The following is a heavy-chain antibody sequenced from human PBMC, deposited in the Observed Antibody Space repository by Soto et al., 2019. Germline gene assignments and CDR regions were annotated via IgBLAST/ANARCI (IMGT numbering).Heavy chain of an antibody. CDR2: ISAYNGNT. CDR3: ASEWITAAGRASDFDY. CDR1: GYTFTSYG. V-gene: IGHV1-18*01. D-gene: IGHD6-13*01. J-gene: IGHJ4*02. Sequence: ASVKVSCKASGYTFTSYGISWVRQAPGQGLEWMGWISAYNGNTNYAQKLQGRVTMTTDTSTSTAYMELRSLRSDDTAVYYCASEWITAAGRASDFDYWGQGTLVTVSS.